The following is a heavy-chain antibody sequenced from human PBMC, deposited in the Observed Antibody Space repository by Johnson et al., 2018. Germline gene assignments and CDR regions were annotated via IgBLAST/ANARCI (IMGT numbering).Heavy chain of an antibody. CDR2: ISWNSGRI. J-gene: IGHJ6*03. D-gene: IGHD3-3*01. CDR3: AKGGTIFGGPMRDMDV. Sequence: VQLVESGGGLVQPGRSLRLSCAASGFTFDDYAMHWVRQAPGKGLEWVSGISWNSGRIGYADSVKGRFTISRDNAKNSLYLQMNSLRAEDTALYYCAKGGTIFGGPMRDMDVWGKGTTVTVSS. CDR1: GFTFDDYA. V-gene: IGHV3-9*01.